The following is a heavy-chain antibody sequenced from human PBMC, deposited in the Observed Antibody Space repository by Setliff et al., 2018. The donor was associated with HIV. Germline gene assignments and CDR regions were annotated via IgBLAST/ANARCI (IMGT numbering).Heavy chain of an antibody. CDR3: ASTGGYSYGFFDS. J-gene: IGHJ4*02. V-gene: IGHV4-38-2*01. CDR2: IYHSGST. Sequence: SETLSLTCAVSGYSFSGGYYWAWIRQPPGKGLEWIGSIYHSGSTYYNPSLKSRVTISVDTSKNQFSLKLSSVTAADTAVYYCASTGGYSYGFFDSWGQGALVTVSS. CDR1: GYSFSGGYY. D-gene: IGHD5-18*01.